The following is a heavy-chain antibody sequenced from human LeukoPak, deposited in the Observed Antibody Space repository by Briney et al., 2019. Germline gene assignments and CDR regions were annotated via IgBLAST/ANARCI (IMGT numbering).Heavy chain of an antibody. CDR2: ISSSGSTI. CDR1: GFTFSSYE. V-gene: IGHV3-48*03. D-gene: IGHD3-10*01. Sequence: PGGSLRLSCAASGFTFSSYEMNWVRQAPGKGLECVSYISSSGSTIYYADSVKGRFTVSRDNAKNSLYLQMNSLRAEDTAVHYCARDSGSGSYYTTSRDYGMDVWGQGTTVTVSS. J-gene: IGHJ6*02. CDR3: ARDSGSGSYYTTSRDYGMDV.